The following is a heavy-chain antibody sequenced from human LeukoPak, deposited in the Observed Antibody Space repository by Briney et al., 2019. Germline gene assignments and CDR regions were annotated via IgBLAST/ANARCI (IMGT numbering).Heavy chain of an antibody. CDR1: GLTFSSYW. J-gene: IGHJ4*02. D-gene: IGHD6-19*01. Sequence: GGSLRLSCAASGLTFSSYWMSWVRQAPGKGLEWVANIKQDGSEKYYVDSVKGRFTISRDNAKNSLYLQMNSLRAEDTAVYYCARDRGSGWYLSNPSVDYWGQGTLVTVSS. V-gene: IGHV3-7*01. CDR3: ARDRGSGWYLSNPSVDY. CDR2: IKQDGSEK.